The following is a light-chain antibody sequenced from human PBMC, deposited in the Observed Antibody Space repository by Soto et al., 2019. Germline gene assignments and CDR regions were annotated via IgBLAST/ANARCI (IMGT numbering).Light chain of an antibody. CDR1: SGHSSYA. CDR3: QTWGTGIPYV. CDR2: LNSDGSH. Sequence: QAVLTQSPSASASLGASVKLICTLSSGHSSYAIAWHQQQPEKGPRYLMKLNSDGSHSKGDGIPDRFSGSSSGAERYLTISSLQSEDEADYYCQTWGTGIPYVFGTGTKLTVL. J-gene: IGLJ1*01. V-gene: IGLV4-69*01.